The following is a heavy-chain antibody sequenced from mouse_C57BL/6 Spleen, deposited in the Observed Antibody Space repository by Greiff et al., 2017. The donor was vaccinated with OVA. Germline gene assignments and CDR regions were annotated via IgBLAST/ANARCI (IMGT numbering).Heavy chain of an antibody. J-gene: IGHJ2*01. CDR2: IDPANGNT. CDR3: ARYPNYYGSSYGY. D-gene: IGHD1-1*01. CDR1: GFNIKNTY. V-gene: IGHV14-3*01. Sequence: VQLKESVAELVRPGASVKLSCTASGFNIKNTYMHWVKQRPEQGLEWIGRIDPANGNTKYAPKFQGKATITADTSSNTAYLQLSSLTSEDTAIYYCARYPNYYGSSYGYWGQGTTLTVSS.